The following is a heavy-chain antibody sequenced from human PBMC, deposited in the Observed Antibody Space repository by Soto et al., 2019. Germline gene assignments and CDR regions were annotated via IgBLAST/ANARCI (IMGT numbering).Heavy chain of an antibody. V-gene: IGHV3-23*01. CDR3: ARHYGQEVFDY. CDR1: GFTFNKYA. J-gene: IGHJ4*02. D-gene: IGHD3-16*01. Sequence: GGSLRLSCAASGFTFNKYAMSWVRQAPGKGLEWVSAISGSGGSTYYADSVKGRFTISRDNSKNSLYLQMNSLRAEDTAVYYCARHYGQEVFDYWGQGTLVTVSS. CDR2: ISGSGGST.